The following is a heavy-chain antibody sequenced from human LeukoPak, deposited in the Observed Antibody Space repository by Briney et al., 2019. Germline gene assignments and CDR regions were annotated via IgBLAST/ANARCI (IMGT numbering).Heavy chain of an antibody. D-gene: IGHD5-18*01. CDR2: INHSGST. J-gene: IGHJ4*02. CDR1: GGSFSGCY. Sequence: SETLSLTCAVYGGSFSGCYWSWIRQPPGKGLEWIGEINHSGSTNYNPSLKSRVTISVDTSKNQFSLKLSSVTAADTAVYYCARGDGQLWGQGTLVTVSS. V-gene: IGHV4-34*01. CDR3: ARGDGQL.